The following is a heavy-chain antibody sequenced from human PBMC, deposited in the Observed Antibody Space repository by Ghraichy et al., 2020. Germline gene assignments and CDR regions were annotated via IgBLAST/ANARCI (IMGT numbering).Heavy chain of an antibody. J-gene: IGHJ4*02. CDR2: IKEDGSHK. V-gene: IGHV3-7*03. CDR1: GFTFSNHW. Sequence: LSLTCAASGFTFSNHWMSWVRQAPGKGLEWVANIKEDGSHKKYVDSVKGRFTISRDNARNSLYLEMKSLSAEDTALYYCTRDRTTFTTYDYWGQGTLVTVSS. D-gene: IGHD2/OR15-2a*01. CDR3: TRDRTTFTTYDY.